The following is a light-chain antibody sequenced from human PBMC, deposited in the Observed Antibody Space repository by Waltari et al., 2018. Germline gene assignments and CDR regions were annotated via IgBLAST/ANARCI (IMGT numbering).Light chain of an antibody. V-gene: IGLV2-23*02. CDR3: CSYAGSSTLV. CDR2: EVS. Sequence: QSALPQPASVSGSPGQSITISCTSSRRAVGHYNLVPWYQKHPGQAPKCVIYEVSQRPSGVSDRFSGSKSGNTASLTISGLQAEDEADYYCCSYAGSSTLVFGGGTKLTVL. J-gene: IGLJ2*01. CDR1: RRAVGHYNL.